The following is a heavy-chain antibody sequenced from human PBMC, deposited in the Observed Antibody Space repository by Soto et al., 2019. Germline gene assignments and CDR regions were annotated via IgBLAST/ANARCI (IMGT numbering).Heavy chain of an antibody. D-gene: IGHD1-26*01. J-gene: IGHJ6*02. Sequence: PGGSLRLSCAASGFTISTYHLNWVRQAPGKGLEWVSYISTDLRALYYADSVRGRFTISRDNAKNSLYLQMTSLRDEDTGVYYCTRDGRRGYDMDVWGQGTTVTVSS. CDR1: GFTISTYH. CDR3: TRDGRRGYDMDV. CDR2: ISTDLRAL. V-gene: IGHV3-48*02.